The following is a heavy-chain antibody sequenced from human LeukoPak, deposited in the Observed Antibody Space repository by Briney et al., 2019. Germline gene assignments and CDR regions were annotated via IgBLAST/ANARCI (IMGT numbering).Heavy chain of an antibody. CDR2: ISSSSSYI. CDR1: GFSFSSYS. V-gene: IGHV3-21*01. J-gene: IGHJ4*02. D-gene: IGHD2-2*01. CDR3: ARYCSSTSCSEVDY. Sequence: GGSLRLSCAASGFSFSSYSMNWVRQAPGKGLEWVSSISSSSSYIYYADSEKGRFTISRDNAKNSLYLQMNSLRAEDTAVYYCARYCSSTSCSEVDYWGQGTLVTVSS.